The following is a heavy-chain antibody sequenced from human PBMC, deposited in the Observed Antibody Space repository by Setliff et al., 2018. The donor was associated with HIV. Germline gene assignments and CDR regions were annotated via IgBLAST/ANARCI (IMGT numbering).Heavy chain of an antibody. CDR2: IYYTGST. Sequence: PSETLSLTCNYSGNSFSGYHWNWIRQPAGKGLEWLGRIYYTGSTEYNPSLKSRLTMSMDTSKDQFSLRLVSLTTADTAVYYCARSIYGSGTYPLDVWGPGTLVTVPS. J-gene: IGHJ4*02. CDR1: GNSFSGYH. D-gene: IGHD3-10*01. CDR3: ARSIYGSGTYPLDV. V-gene: IGHV4-4*07.